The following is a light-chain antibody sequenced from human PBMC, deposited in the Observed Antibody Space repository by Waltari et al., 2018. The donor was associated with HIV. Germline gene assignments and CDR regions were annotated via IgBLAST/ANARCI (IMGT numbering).Light chain of an antibody. V-gene: IGLV1-40*01. CDR2: ANT. J-gene: IGLJ2*01. CDR3: QSYDSSLSGTVV. Sequence: QSVLTPPPSVSGAPGQRVTISCTGNGSNIGAGFPVHRCQHLPGTAPKLLIYANTNRPSGVPDRFSASKSGTSASLAINGLQAEDEADYHCQSYDSSLSGTVVFGGGTKLTVL. CDR1: GSNIGAGFP.